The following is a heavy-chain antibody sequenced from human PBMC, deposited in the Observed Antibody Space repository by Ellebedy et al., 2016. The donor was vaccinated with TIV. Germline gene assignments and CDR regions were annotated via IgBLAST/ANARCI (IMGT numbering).Heavy chain of an antibody. CDR2: ISTTGGGT. CDR3: ASDRGNYGGAPYNGMDI. V-gene: IGHV3-23*01. CDR1: GFTFSSYD. D-gene: IGHD3-10*01. J-gene: IGHJ6*02. Sequence: GGSLRLSCEASGFTFSSYDMAWVRQAPGKGLEWVSDISTTGGGTYYADSVKGRFSISRDNTRNTLFLQMDSLRVEETAVYYCASDRGNYGGAPYNGMDIWGQGTTVTVSS.